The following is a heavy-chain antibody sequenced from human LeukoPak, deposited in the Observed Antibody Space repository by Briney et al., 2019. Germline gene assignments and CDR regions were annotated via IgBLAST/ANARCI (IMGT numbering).Heavy chain of an antibody. CDR3: ARGFAVTSNKRFDP. V-gene: IGHV4-38-2*02. CDR1: GYSVSSGYY. Sequence: SETLSLTCTVSGYSVSSGYYWGWIRQPPGKGLEWVGSIYHSGSTNHNPSLKSRVTISVDTSKNQFSLKLSSVTAADTAVYYLARGFAVTSNKRFDPWGQGTLVNVSS. J-gene: IGHJ5*02. CDR2: IYHSGST. D-gene: IGHD5-18*01.